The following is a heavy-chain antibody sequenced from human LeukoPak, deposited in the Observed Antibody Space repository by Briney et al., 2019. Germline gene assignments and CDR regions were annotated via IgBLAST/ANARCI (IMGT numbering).Heavy chain of an antibody. V-gene: IGHV3-48*03. J-gene: IGHJ5*02. CDR3: AREPGNGWFDP. D-gene: IGHD4-23*01. CDR2: ISSSGSTI. Sequence: PGGSLRLSCAASGFTFSSYEMNWVRQAPGKGLECVSYISSSGSTIYYADSVKGRFTISRDNAKNSLYLQMNSLRAEDTAVYYCAREPGNGWFDPWGQGTLVTVSS. CDR1: GFTFSSYE.